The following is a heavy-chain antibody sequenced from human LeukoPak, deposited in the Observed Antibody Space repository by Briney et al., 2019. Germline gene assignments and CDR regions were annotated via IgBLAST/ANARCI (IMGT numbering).Heavy chain of an antibody. Sequence: GGSLRLSCAASGFTFSSYWMHWVCQAPGKGLVWVSRINSDGSSTSYADSVKGRFTISRDNAKNTVYLQMNSLRVEDTAVYYSVVVTADYWGQGTPVTVSS. CDR1: GFTFSSYW. V-gene: IGHV3-74*01. CDR2: INSDGSST. D-gene: IGHD2-21*02. J-gene: IGHJ4*02. CDR3: VVVTADY.